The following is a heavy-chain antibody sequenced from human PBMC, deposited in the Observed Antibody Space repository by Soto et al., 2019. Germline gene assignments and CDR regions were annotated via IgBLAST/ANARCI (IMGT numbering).Heavy chain of an antibody. J-gene: IGHJ4*02. D-gene: IGHD6-19*01. Sequence: PSETLSLTCAVYGGSFSGYYWSLIRPPPGKGLEWIGEINHSGSTNYNPSLKSRVTISVDTSKNQFSLKLSSVTAADTAVYYCARIGYRSGWYSLRGEDYWGQGTLVTVSS. CDR1: GGSFSGYY. CDR3: ARIGYRSGWYSLRGEDY. CDR2: INHSGST. V-gene: IGHV4-34*01.